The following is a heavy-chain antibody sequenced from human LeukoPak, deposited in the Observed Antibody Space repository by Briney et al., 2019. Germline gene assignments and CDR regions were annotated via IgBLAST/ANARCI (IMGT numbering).Heavy chain of an antibody. J-gene: IGHJ5*02. V-gene: IGHV4-59*01. CDR2: IYYSGST. CDR3: ARVSWSGYPVWFDP. CDR1: GGSISSYY. D-gene: IGHD3-3*01. Sequence: SETLSLTCTVSGGSISSYYWSWIRQPPGKGLEWLGYIYYSGSTNYNPSLKSRVTISVDTSKNQFSLKLSSVTAADTAVYYCARVSWSGYPVWFDPWGQGTLVTVSS.